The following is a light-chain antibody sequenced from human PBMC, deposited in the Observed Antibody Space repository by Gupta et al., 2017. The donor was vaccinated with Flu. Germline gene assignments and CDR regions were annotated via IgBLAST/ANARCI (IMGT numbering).Light chain of an antibody. CDR3: AASDASMSGWV. V-gene: IGLV1-47*01. CDR1: SSNVGSNY. J-gene: IGLJ3*02. Sequence: QSVLTQPPSASGTPGQRVTISCSGSSSNVGSNYVYWYQQLPATAPKLLIYRNNQRHSGVPDRFSGSKSGTSASLATSWLLSEDEADYYCAASDASMSGWVFGGGTKLTVL. CDR2: RNN.